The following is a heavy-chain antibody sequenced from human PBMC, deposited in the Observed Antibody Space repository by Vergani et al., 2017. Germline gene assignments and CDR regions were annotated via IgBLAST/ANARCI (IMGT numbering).Heavy chain of an antibody. D-gene: IGHD4-17*01. CDR3: AKSWSDYGDYVFDY. V-gene: IGHV4-39*01. CDR1: GGSISSSSYY. J-gene: IGHJ4*02. CDR2: IYYSGST. Sequence: QLQLQESGPGLVKPSETLSLTCTVSGGSISSSSYYWGWIRQPPGKGLEWIGSIYYSGSTYYNPSLKSRVTISVDTSKNQFSLKLSSVTDADTAVYYCAKSWSDYGDYVFDYWGQGTLVTVSS.